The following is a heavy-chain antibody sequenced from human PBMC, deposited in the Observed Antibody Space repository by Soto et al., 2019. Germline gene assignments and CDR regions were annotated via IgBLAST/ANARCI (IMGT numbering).Heavy chain of an antibody. V-gene: IGHV4-61*08. CDR2: IYYSGST. CDR3: ARGGRATARGWLQFLHHAFDI. D-gene: IGHD5-12*01. CDR1: GGSISSGGYY. Sequence: PSETLSLTCTVPGGSISSGGYYWSWIRQHPGKGLEWIGYIYYSGSTYYNPSLKSRVTISVDTSKNQFSLKLSSVTAADTAVYYCARGGRATARGWLQFLHHAFDIWGQGTMVTVSS. J-gene: IGHJ3*02.